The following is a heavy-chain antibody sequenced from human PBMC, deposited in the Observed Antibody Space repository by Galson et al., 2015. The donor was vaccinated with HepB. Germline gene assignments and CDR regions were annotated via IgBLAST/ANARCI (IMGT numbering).Heavy chain of an antibody. CDR3: ASTDTAMVNDAFDI. V-gene: IGHV4-34*01. Sequence: ETLSLTCAVYGGSFSGYYWSWIRQPPGKGLEWIGEINHSGSTNYNPSLKSRVTISVDTSKNQFSLKLSSVTAADTAVYYCASTDTAMVNDAFDIWGQGTMVTVSS. D-gene: IGHD5-18*01. CDR1: GGSFSGYY. CDR2: INHSGST. J-gene: IGHJ3*02.